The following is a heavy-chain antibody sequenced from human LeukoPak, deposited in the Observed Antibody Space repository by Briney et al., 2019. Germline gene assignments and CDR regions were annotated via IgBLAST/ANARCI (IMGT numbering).Heavy chain of an antibody. Sequence: GGSLRLSCAASGLTFRSSWMHWVRQAPGKGLEWVSAISGSGGSTYYADSVKGRFTISRDNSKDTLYLQMNSLRAEDTAVYYCAKDVGYCSGGSCPDYWGQGTLVTVSS. D-gene: IGHD2-15*01. J-gene: IGHJ4*02. V-gene: IGHV3-23*01. CDR3: AKDVGYCSGGSCPDY. CDR1: GLTFRSSW. CDR2: ISGSGGST.